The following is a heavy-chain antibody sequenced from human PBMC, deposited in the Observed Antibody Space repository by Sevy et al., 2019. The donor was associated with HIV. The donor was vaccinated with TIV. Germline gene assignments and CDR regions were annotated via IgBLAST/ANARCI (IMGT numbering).Heavy chain of an antibody. CDR2: IFPGDSET. CDR1: GYSFTSHW. J-gene: IGHJ4*02. CDR3: ARSRSESFDSSGYYIN. D-gene: IGHD3-22*01. V-gene: IGHV5-51*01. Sequence: GESLKISCKGHGYSFTSHWIGWVRQMPGKGLDWMGIIFPGDSETRDSPSFQGEVTISADKSISTAFLQWSSLKASDTAIYYCARSRSESFDSSGYYINWGQGTLVTVSS.